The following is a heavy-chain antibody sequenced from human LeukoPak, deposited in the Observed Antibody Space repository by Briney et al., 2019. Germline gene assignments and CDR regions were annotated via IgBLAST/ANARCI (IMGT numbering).Heavy chain of an antibody. J-gene: IGHJ4*02. D-gene: IGHD5-18*01. CDR1: GFTVSSKY. CDR3: ARVKYSHPAYFDY. V-gene: IGHV3-66*01. CDR2: IYSGGST. Sequence: GGSLRLSCVASGFTVSSKYMSWVRQAPGKGLEWVSVIYSGGSTYYADSVKGRFTISRDNSKNTLYLQMNSLRAEDTAVYYCARVKYSHPAYFDYWGQGTLVTVSS.